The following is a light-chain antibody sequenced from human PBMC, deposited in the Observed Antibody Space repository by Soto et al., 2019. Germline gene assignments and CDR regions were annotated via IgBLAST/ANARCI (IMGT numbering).Light chain of an antibody. CDR1: QNMNSY. Sequence: IVLIQSPATLSLSPGERATLSCRATQNMNSYLAWYQQKPGQAPRLLIYDASNRATGIPARFRGSGSGTDFTLTISSLESEDSAVYYCQQRRDWYTFGQGTKLEIK. CDR3: QQRRDWYT. CDR2: DAS. V-gene: IGKV3-11*01. J-gene: IGKJ2*01.